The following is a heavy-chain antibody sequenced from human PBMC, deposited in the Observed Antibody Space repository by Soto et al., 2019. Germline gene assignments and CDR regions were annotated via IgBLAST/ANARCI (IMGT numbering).Heavy chain of an antibody. V-gene: IGHV4-4*07. CDR3: ASDSTGWFDP. Sequence: LSLTCTVSGGSVSSYYWSWIRQPAGKGLEWIGRFYTSGNTNYNPSLKSRVTMSLDTSKNQFSLKLSSVTAADTAVYFCASDSTGWFDPWGQGTLVTVSS. CDR2: FYTSGNT. J-gene: IGHJ5*02. D-gene: IGHD7-27*01. CDR1: GGSVSSYY.